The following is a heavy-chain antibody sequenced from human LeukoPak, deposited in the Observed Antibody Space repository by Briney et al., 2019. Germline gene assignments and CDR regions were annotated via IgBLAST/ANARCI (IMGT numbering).Heavy chain of an antibody. CDR1: GFSFSNYG. CDR3: AKENTALDY. D-gene: IGHD5-18*01. V-gene: IGHV3-33*06. CDR2: IWYDGSNK. Sequence: GGSLRLSCAASGFSFSNYGMHWVRQAPDKGLAWVAVIWYDGSNKYYADSVKGRFTISRDNSKNTLYLPMNSLRGEDTAVYYCAKENTALDYWGQGTLVTVSS. J-gene: IGHJ4*02.